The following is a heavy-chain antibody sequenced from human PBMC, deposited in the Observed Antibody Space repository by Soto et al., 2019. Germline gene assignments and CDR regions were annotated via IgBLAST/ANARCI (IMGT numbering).Heavy chain of an antibody. CDR1: GGSISSSSYY. V-gene: IGHV4-39*01. Sequence: SETLSLTCTASGGSISSSSYYWGWIRQPPGKGLEWIGSIYYSGSTYYNPSLKSRVTISVDTSKNQFSLNLSSVTAADTAVYYCARRIAARSFGWFDPWGQGTLVTVSS. CDR3: ARRIAARSFGWFDP. CDR2: IYYSGST. D-gene: IGHD6-6*01. J-gene: IGHJ5*02.